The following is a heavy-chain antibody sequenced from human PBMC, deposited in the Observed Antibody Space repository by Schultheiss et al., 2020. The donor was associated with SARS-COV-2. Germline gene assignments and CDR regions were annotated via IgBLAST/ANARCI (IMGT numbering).Heavy chain of an antibody. V-gene: IGHV4-34*01. CDR1: GGSFSGYY. CDR3: ARVHYLYGMDV. CDR2: IYYSGST. D-gene: IGHD1-26*01. Sequence: SETLSLTCAVYGGSFSGYYWSWIRQHPGKGLEWIGYIYYSGSTYYNPSLKSRVTISVDRSKNQFSLKLSSVTAADTAVYYCARVHYLYGMDVWGQGTTVTVSS. J-gene: IGHJ6*02.